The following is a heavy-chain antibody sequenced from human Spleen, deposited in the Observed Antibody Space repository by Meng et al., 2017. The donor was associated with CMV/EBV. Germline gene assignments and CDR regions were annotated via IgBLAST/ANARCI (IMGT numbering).Heavy chain of an antibody. CDR2: ITHGGST. V-gene: IGHV4-34*01. Sequence: SSGSFSAYRWSWIRQPPGKGLEWIGEITHGGSTKYNPSLKSRVTISVDTSKNQFSLRLRSVTAADTAVYYCARGDTTMVLEIAFDIWGRGTMVTVSS. CDR1: SGSFSAYR. D-gene: IGHD5-18*01. CDR3: ARGDTTMVLEIAFDI. J-gene: IGHJ3*02.